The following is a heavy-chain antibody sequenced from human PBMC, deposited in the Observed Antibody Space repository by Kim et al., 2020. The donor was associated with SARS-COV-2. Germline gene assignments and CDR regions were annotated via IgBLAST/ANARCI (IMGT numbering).Heavy chain of an antibody. CDR2: GST. Sequence: GSTYYTPSLQSRVTMSVDTSKPQFSQKLNSVTAADTAVYYCARHFTSSVDYWGQGTLVTVSS. V-gene: IGHV4-39*01. CDR3: ARHFTSSVDY. D-gene: IGHD2-2*01. J-gene: IGHJ4*02.